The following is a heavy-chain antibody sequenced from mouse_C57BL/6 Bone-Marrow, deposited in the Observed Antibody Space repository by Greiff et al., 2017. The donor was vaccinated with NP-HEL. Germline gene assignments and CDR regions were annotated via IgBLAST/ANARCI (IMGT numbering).Heavy chain of an antibody. CDR3: ARSYYSKENCDY. Sequence: QVQLQQSGAELVKPGASVKISCKASGYAFSSYWMNWVKQRPGKGLEWIGQIYPGDGDTNYNGKFKGKATLTADKSSSTAYMQLSSLTSEDSAVYFCARSYYSKENCDYWGQGTTLTVSS. CDR2: IYPGDGDT. V-gene: IGHV1-80*01. D-gene: IGHD2-5*01. J-gene: IGHJ2*01. CDR1: GYAFSSYW.